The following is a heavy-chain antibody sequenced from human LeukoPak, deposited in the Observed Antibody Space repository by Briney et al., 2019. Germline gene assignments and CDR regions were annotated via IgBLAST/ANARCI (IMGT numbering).Heavy chain of an antibody. Sequence: PGGSLRLSCAPSGFTFSNYAMSWVRQAPGKGLEWVSAISGSGGSTYYADSVKGRFTISRDNAKDSLYLQMNSLRAEDTAVYYCAREALSPYDFWSGYSRRAFDIWGQGTMVTASS. V-gene: IGHV3-23*01. CDR2: ISGSGGST. CDR3: AREALSPYDFWSGYSRRAFDI. D-gene: IGHD3-3*01. J-gene: IGHJ3*02. CDR1: GFTFSNYA.